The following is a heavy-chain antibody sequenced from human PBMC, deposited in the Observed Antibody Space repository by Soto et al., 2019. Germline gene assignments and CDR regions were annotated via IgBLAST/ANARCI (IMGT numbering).Heavy chain of an antibody. J-gene: IGHJ4*02. V-gene: IGHV3-30*18. D-gene: IGHD5-18*01. CDR3: AKGGYRYGDGGLGDY. CDR1: GFTFSSYG. Sequence: QVQLVESGGGVVQPGRSLRLSCAASGFTFSSYGMHWVRKAPGKGLEWVAVISYDGSNKYYADSVKGRFTISRDNSKNTLYLQMNSLRAEDTAVYYCAKGGYRYGDGGLGDYWGEGTLVTVSS. CDR2: ISYDGSNK.